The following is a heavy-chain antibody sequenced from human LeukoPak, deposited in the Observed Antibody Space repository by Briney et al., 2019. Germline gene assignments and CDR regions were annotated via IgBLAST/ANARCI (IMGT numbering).Heavy chain of an antibody. V-gene: IGHV3-21*01. J-gene: IGHJ4*02. CDR2: ISSSSSYI. CDR1: RFTFSSYS. CDR3: ARVSSTAVAGEVDC. Sequence: GGSLRLSCAASRFTFSSYSMNWVRQAPGKGLEWVSSISSSSSYIYYADSVKGRFTISRDNAKNSLYLQMNSLRAEDTAVYYCARVSSTAVAGEVDCWGQGTLVTVSS. D-gene: IGHD6-19*01.